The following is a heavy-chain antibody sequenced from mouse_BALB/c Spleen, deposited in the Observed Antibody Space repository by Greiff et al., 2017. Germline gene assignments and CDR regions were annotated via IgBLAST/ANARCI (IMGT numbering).Heavy chain of an antibody. CDR1: GFTFSSYG. CDR3: ARAGYRTNYYAMDY. D-gene: IGHD2-14*01. CDR2: ISSGGSYT. Sequence: EVKLVESGGDLVKPGGSLKLSCAASGFTFSSYGMSWVRQTPDKRLEWVATISSGGSYTYYPDSVKGRFTISRDNPKNTLFLQMTSLRSEDTAMYYCARAGYRTNYYAMDYWGQGTSVTVSS. J-gene: IGHJ4*01. V-gene: IGHV5-6*02.